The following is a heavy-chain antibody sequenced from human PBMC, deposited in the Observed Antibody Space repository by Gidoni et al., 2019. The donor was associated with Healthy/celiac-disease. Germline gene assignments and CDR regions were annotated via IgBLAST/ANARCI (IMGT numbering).Heavy chain of an antibody. CDR2: ISGRGGST. V-gene: IGHV3-23*01. CDR1: GLTFSSYA. J-gene: IGHJ3*02. CDR3: ANYQSIAARRGAFDI. D-gene: IGHD6-6*01. Sequence: EVQLLESGGGLVQPGGSLRLSCAASGLTFSSYAMSWVRQAPGKGLEWVSAISGRGGSTYYADSVKGRFTISRDNSKNTLYLQMNSLRAEDTAVYYCANYQSIAARRGAFDIWGQGTMVTVSS.